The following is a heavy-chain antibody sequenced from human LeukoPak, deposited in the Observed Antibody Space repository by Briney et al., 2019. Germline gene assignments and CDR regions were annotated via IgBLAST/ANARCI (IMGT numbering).Heavy chain of an antibody. J-gene: IGHJ4*02. CDR2: INPNSGGT. Sequence: ASVKVSCKASGYTFTGYYMHWVRQAPGQGLEWMGWINPNSGGTNYAQKFQGRVTMTRDTSISTAYMELSRLRSDDTAVYYCARDTRRGSPTPDYWGQGTLVIASS. CDR3: ARDTRRGSPTPDY. V-gene: IGHV1-2*02. CDR1: GYTFTGYY. D-gene: IGHD3-16*01.